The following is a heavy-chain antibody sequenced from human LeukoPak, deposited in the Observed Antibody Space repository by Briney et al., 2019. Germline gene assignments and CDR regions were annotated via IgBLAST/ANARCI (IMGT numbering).Heavy chain of an antibody. CDR1: GYTFTDYY. CDR3: ARAVRILTGYYNDLDY. J-gene: IGHJ4*02. CDR2: INPNSGGT. D-gene: IGHD3-9*01. V-gene: IGHV1-2*02. Sequence: ASVKVSCKASGYTFTDYYVHWVRQAPGQGLEWMAWINPNSGGTNSAQKFQGRVTMARDMSVNTVYMELSRLTSDDTAVYYCARAVRILTGYYNDLDYWGQGTLVTVSS.